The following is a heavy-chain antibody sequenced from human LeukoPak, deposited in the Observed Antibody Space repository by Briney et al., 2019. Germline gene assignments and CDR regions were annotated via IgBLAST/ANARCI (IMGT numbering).Heavy chain of an antibody. CDR2: IWYDGSNK. V-gene: IGHV3-33*01. CDR3: VRGMGPWSPDYYYYYMDV. CDR1: GFTFSSYG. Sequence: PGGSLRLSCAASGFTFSSYGMHWVRQAPGKGLEWVAVIWYDGSNKYYADSVKGRFTISRDNSKNTLYLQMNSLRAEDTAVYYCVRGMGPWSPDYYYYYMDVWGKGTTVTVSS. J-gene: IGHJ6*03. D-gene: IGHD1-26*01.